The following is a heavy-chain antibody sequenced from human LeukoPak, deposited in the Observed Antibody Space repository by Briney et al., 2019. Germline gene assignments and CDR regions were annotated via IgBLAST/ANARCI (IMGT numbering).Heavy chain of an antibody. CDR3: ATESMVGGVAYYFDY. Sequence: GGSLRLSCVVSGFIFSNYAMTWVRQAPGKGLEWVAAISDGGGNIYYADSVMGRFTISRDNSKNTLYLQLNSLRAEDTAIYYCATESMVGGVAYYFDYWGQGTLVTVSS. J-gene: IGHJ4*02. V-gene: IGHV3-23*01. CDR1: GFIFSNYA. D-gene: IGHD3-10*01. CDR2: ISDGGGNI.